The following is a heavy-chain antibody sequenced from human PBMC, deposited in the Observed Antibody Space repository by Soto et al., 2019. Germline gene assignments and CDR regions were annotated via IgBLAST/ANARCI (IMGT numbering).Heavy chain of an antibody. J-gene: IGHJ3*02. Sequence: ASVKVSCKASGYTFTSYGISWVRQAPGQGLEWMGWISAYNGNTNYAQKLQGRVTMTTDTSTSTAYMELRSLRSDDTAVYYCARAWYYYDSSGYPDPFDIWGQGTMVTVSS. CDR2: ISAYNGNT. CDR3: ARAWYYYDSSGYPDPFDI. CDR1: GYTFTSYG. V-gene: IGHV1-18*01. D-gene: IGHD3-22*01.